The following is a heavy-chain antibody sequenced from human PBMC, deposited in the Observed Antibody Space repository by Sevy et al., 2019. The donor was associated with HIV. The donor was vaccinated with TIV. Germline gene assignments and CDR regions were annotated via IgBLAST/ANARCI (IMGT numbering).Heavy chain of an antibody. CDR1: GFIFSNYN. D-gene: IGHD2-21*02. CDR2: ISSSSNDI. V-gene: IGHV3-21*01. Sequence: GGSLRLSCAASGFIFSNYNMHWVRQAPGKGLEWVSFISSSSNDIYYPDSVKGRFTISRDNAKNSLYLQMNSLRAEDTAVYYCARKMELLVPDYWGQGTLVTVSS. CDR3: ARKMELLVPDY. J-gene: IGHJ4*02.